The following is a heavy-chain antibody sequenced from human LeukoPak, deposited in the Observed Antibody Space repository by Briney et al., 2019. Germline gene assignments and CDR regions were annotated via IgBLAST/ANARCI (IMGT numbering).Heavy chain of an antibody. Sequence: PGGSLRLSCAASGFTFSSYSMNWVRQAPGKGLEWVSSISSSSSYIYYADSVKGRFTISRDNAKNSLYLQMNSLRAEDTAVYYCASSRHILTGQYGMDVWGQGTTVTVSS. CDR3: ASSRHILTGQYGMDV. J-gene: IGHJ6*02. V-gene: IGHV3-21*01. D-gene: IGHD3-9*01. CDR2: ISSSSSYI. CDR1: GFTFSSYS.